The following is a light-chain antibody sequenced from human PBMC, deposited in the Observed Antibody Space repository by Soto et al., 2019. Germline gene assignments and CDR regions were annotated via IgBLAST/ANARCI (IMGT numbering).Light chain of an antibody. V-gene: IGKV1-5*03. Sequence: DIQMTQSPSTLSGSVGDRVTITCRASQTISSWLAWYQQKPGKAPKLLIYKASTLKSGVPSRFSGSGSGTDFTLTISRLQPEDFATYYCQKSYSTPPITFGQGTRLENK. CDR3: QKSYSTPPIT. J-gene: IGKJ5*01. CDR1: QTISSW. CDR2: KAS.